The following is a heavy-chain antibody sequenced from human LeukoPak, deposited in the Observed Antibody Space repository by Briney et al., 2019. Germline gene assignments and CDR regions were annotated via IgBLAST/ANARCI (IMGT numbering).Heavy chain of an antibody. CDR3: ARRGYCRSTSCYTFDY. D-gene: IGHD2-2*02. Sequence: SETLSLTCTVSGGSISSYYWSWIRQPPGKGLEWIGYIYYSGSTNYNPSLKSRVTISVDTSKNQFSLKLSSVTAADTAVYYCARRGYCRSTSCYTFDYWGQGTLVTVSS. V-gene: IGHV4-59*01. J-gene: IGHJ4*02. CDR2: IYYSGST. CDR1: GGSISSYY.